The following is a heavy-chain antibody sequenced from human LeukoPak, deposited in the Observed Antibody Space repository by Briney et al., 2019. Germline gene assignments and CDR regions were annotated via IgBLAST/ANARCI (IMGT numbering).Heavy chain of an antibody. Sequence: PGGSLRLSCAASGFTFSSYAMHWVRQAPGKGLEWVAVISYDGSNKYYADSVKGRFTISRDNSKNTLYLKMNSLRAEDTAVYYCARSGGRMTILGGGFDYWGQGTLVTVSS. D-gene: IGHD3-3*01. CDR1: GFTFSSYA. CDR2: ISYDGSNK. CDR3: ARSGGRMTILGGGFDY. V-gene: IGHV3-30-3*01. J-gene: IGHJ4*02.